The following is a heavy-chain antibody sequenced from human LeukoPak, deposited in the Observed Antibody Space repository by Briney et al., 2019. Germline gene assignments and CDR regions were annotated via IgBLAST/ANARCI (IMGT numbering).Heavy chain of an antibody. J-gene: IGHJ6*03. CDR3: ARGSPHGTYYYDSRAPSVVAGYYYMDV. CDR2: INHSGST. CDR1: GGSFSGYY. D-gene: IGHD3-22*01. Sequence: KPSETLSLTCAVYGGSFSGYYWSWIRQPPGKGLEWIGEINHSGSTNYNPSLKSRVTISVDTSKNQFSLKLSSVTAADTAVYYCARGSPHGTYYYDSRAPSVVAGYYYMDVWGKGTTVTVSS. V-gene: IGHV4-34*01.